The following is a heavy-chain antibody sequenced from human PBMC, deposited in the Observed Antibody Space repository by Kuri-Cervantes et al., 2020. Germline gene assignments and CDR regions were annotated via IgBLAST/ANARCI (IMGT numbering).Heavy chain of an antibody. J-gene: IGHJ4*02. CDR2: IWYDGSNK. V-gene: IGHV3-33*01. D-gene: IGHD3-22*01. Sequence: GGSLKLSCAASGFTFSSYGMHWVRQAPGKGLEWVAVIWYDGSNKYYADSVKGRFTISRDNSKNTPYLQMNSLRAEDTAVYYCARRGFNYDSSGYPDYWGQGTLVTVSS. CDR1: GFTFSSYG. CDR3: ARRGFNYDSSGYPDY.